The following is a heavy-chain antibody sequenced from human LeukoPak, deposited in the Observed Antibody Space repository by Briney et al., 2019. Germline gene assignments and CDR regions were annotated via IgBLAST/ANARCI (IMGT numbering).Heavy chain of an antibody. J-gene: IGHJ4*02. CDR3: ARLVSGYFFEY. V-gene: IGHV3-48*03. CDR2: ISSSGSTM. CDR1: GFTLSSYE. D-gene: IGHD3-22*01. Sequence: PGGSLRLSCAASGFTLSSYEMNWVRESTGKGLEWVSYISSSGSTMYYADSVKGRFTISRDNAKNSLYLQMNSLRADDTAVYYCARLVSGYFFEYWGQGTLVTVSS.